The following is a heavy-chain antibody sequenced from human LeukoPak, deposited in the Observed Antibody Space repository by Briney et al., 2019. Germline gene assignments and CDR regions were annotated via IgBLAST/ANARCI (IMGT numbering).Heavy chain of an antibody. V-gene: IGHV1-8*02. J-gene: IGHJ4*02. D-gene: IGHD2-15*01. CDR3: ARGGDCSGGSCYLIDY. CDR1: GGTFSSYA. Sequence: SVKVSCKASGGTFSSYAISWVRQAPGQGLEWMGWMNPNSGNTGYAQKFQGRVTMTRNTSISTAYMELSSLRSEDTAVYYCARGGDCSGGSCYLIDYWGQGTLVTVSS. CDR2: MNPNSGNT.